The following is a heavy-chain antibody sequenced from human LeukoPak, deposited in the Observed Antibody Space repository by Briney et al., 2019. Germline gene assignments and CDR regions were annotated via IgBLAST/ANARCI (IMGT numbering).Heavy chain of an antibody. D-gene: IGHD6-19*01. CDR3: AREAVAGTGFDY. CDR2: IIPIFDTA. J-gene: IGHJ4*02. CDR1: GGTFSSYA. Sequence: GASVKVSCKASGGTFSSYAISWVRQAPGQGLEWMGGIIPIFDTANYAQKFQGRVTITADESTSTAYMELSSLRSEDTAVYYCAREAVAGTGFDYWGQGTLVTVSS. V-gene: IGHV1-69*13.